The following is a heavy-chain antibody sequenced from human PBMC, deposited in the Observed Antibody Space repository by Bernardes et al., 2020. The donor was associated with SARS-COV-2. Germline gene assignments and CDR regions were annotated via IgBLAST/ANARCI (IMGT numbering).Heavy chain of an antibody. CDR3: ARMTVVAATLDY. CDR1: GFSLSTSGMC. D-gene: IGHD2-15*01. Sequence: SGATLSKHTQTLTLTCTFSGFSLSTSGMCVSWIRQPPGKALEWLARIDWDDDKYYSTSLKTRLTISKDTSKNQVVLTMTNMDPVDTATYYCARMTVVAATLDYWGQGTLVTVSS. V-gene: IGHV2-70*11. CDR2: IDWDDDK. J-gene: IGHJ4*02.